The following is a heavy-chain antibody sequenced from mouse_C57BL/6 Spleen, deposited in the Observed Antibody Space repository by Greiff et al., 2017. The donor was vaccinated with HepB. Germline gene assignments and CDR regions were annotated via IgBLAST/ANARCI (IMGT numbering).Heavy chain of an antibody. CDR1: GYTFTSYW. V-gene: IGHV1-50*01. CDR2: IDPSDSYT. D-gene: IGHD1-1*01. J-gene: IGHJ1*03. Sequence: QVQLKQPGAELVKPGASVKLSCKASGYTFTSYWMQWVKQRPGQGLEWIGEIDPSDSYTNYNQKFKGKATLTVDTSSSTANMQLSSLTSEDSAVYYCARRYYGSSYYWYFDVWGTGTTVTVSS. CDR3: ARRYYGSSYYWYFDV.